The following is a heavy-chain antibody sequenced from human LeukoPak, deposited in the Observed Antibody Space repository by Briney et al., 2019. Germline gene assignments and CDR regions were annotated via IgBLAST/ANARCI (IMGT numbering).Heavy chain of an antibody. V-gene: IGHV3-30*03. CDR2: IAFDGSRK. CDR1: GFTFSGYG. Sequence: GRSLRLSCAASGFTFSGYGMHWVRQAPGKGLERVTGIAFDGSRKHYADSVKGRFTISRDNARNTMDLQMNSLRVEDTAVYHCTRYDSSRFDPWGQGTLVIVSS. CDR3: TRYDSSRFDP. J-gene: IGHJ5*02. D-gene: IGHD3-3*01.